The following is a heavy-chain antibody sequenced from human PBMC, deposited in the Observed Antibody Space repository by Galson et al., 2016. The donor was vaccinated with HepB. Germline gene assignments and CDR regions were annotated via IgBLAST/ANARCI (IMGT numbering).Heavy chain of an antibody. J-gene: IGHJ3*02. CDR3: ARPRAHPDDAFDI. CDR1: GFIFSDYY. V-gene: IGHV3-11*06. CDR2: ISSTSIYT. Sequence: LRLSCAASGFIFSDYYMSWIRQAPGRGLEWVSYISSTSIYTGYADSVKGRFTISRDNAKNSLYLQMNSLRAEDTAVYYCARPRAHPDDAFDIWGQGTMITVSS.